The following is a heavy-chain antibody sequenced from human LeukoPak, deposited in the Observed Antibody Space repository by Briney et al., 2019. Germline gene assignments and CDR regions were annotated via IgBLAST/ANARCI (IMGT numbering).Heavy chain of an antibody. V-gene: IGHV4-34*01. J-gene: IGHJ5*02. Sequence: PSETLSLTCAVYGGSFSSYYWSWIRKPPGKGLEWIGEINHSENTNYNPSLKSRVSISIDTSKKHFSLNLSSVTAADTAVYYCARGRLDIVLVGAPRVRFDPWGQGTLVTVSS. D-gene: IGHD2-15*01. CDR1: GGSFSSYY. CDR2: INHSENT. CDR3: ARGRLDIVLVGAPRVRFDP.